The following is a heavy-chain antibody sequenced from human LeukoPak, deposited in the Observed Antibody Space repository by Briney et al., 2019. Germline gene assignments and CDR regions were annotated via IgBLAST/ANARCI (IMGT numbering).Heavy chain of an antibody. CDR2: ISGSGGST. Sequence: PGGSLRLSCAASGFIFSSYAMSWVRQAPGKGLEWVSAISGSGGSTYYADSVKGRFTISRDNSKNTLYLQMNSLRAEDTAVYYCAKDPSPFYYDEPLDPWGQGTLVTVSS. CDR1: GFIFSSYA. D-gene: IGHD3-22*01. V-gene: IGHV3-23*01. J-gene: IGHJ5*02. CDR3: AKDPSPFYYDEPLDP.